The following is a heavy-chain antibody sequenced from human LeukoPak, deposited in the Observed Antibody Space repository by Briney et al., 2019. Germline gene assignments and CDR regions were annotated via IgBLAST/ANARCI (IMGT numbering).Heavy chain of an antibody. V-gene: IGHV4-59*01. D-gene: IGHD1-26*01. Sequence: SETLSLTCTVSGGSISSYYWSWIRQPPGKGLEWIGYIYYSGSTNYNPSLKSRVTISVDTSKNQFSLKLSSVTAADTAVYYCAGGSYNEDYWGQGTLVTVSS. CDR3: AGGSYNEDY. CDR1: GGSISSYY. CDR2: IYYSGST. J-gene: IGHJ4*02.